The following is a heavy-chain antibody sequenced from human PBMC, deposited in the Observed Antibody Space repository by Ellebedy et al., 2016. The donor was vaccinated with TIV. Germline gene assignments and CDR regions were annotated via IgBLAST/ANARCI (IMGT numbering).Heavy chain of an antibody. J-gene: IGHJ4*02. CDR2: IAPDGSVI. V-gene: IGHV3-30*18. CDR3: AKERDPLASTSFDS. Sequence: PGGSLRLSCATSGFTFSHYGMQWVRQAQGEGLEWVAVIAPDGSVIHYEDSVKGRFTISRDNSKNTLSLQMYSLRPEDTAVDYCAKERDPLASTSFDSWGQGNLVTVSS. CDR1: GFTFSHYG. D-gene: IGHD1-1*01.